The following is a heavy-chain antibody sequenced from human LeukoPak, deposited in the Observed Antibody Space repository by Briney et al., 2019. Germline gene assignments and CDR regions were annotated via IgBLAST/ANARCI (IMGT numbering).Heavy chain of an antibody. Sequence: PGGSLRLSCAASGFTFSSYSMSWVRQAPGKGLEWVSYISSSSSTIYYADSVKGRFTISRDNAKNSLYLQMNSLRAEDTAVYYCTSPGRDAFDIWGQGTMVTVSS. CDR1: GFTFSSYS. V-gene: IGHV3-48*01. CDR2: ISSSSSTI. J-gene: IGHJ3*02. CDR3: TSPGRDAFDI.